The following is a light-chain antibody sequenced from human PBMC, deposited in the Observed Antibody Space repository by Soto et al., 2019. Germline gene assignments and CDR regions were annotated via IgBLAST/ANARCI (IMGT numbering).Light chain of an antibody. Sequence: QSALTQPASVSGSPGQPITISCTGTSSDVGAYNYVSWYQQHPGKAPQLMIYEVNNRPSGVSDRFSGSKSGNTASLTISGLQAEDEADYYCGSHTSTGTLVFGTGTKVTVL. V-gene: IGLV2-14*01. CDR1: SSDVGAYNY. J-gene: IGLJ1*01. CDR3: GSHTSTGTLV. CDR2: EVN.